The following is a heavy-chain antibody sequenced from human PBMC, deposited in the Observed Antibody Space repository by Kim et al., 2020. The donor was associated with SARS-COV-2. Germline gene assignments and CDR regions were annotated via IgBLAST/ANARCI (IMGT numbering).Heavy chain of an antibody. V-gene: IGHV4-34*01. CDR2: INHSGST. Sequence: SETLSLTCAVYGGSFSGYYWCWIRQPPGKGLEWIGEINHSGSTNYNPSLKSRVTISVDTSKNQFSLKLSSVTAAATAVYYFARSDVGDYLGQGTLVTVSS. CDR3: ARSDVGDY. CDR1: GGSFSGYY. D-gene: IGHD1-26*01. J-gene: IGHJ4*02.